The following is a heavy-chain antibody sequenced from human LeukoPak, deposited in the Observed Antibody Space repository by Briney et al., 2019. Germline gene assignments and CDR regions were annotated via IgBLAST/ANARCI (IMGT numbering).Heavy chain of an antibody. Sequence: SETLSLTCAVSGYSISSGYYWGWIRQPPGKGLEWIGSIYHSGSTYYNPSLKSRVTISVDTSKNQFSLKLSSVTAADTAVSYCARGAIAVGSSFDYWGQGTLVTVSS. V-gene: IGHV4-38-2*01. CDR1: GYSISSGYY. D-gene: IGHD6-19*01. CDR3: ARGAIAVGSSFDY. J-gene: IGHJ4*02. CDR2: IYHSGST.